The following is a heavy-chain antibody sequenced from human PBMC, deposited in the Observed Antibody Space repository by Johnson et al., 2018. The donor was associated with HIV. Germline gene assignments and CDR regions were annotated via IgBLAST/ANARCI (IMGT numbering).Heavy chain of an antibody. CDR3: ARASYVDAFDI. J-gene: IGHJ3*02. V-gene: IGHV3-30*03. CDR2: ISNDGSNK. Sequence: QVQLVESGGGVVQPGRSLRLSCAASGFTLSYYGVHWVRQAPGKGLEWVAVISNDGSNKQYVESVKGRFTISRDNSKNTLYLQMNSLRAEDTAVYYCARASYVDAFDIWGQGTMVTVSS. D-gene: IGHD1-26*01. CDR1: GFTLSYYG.